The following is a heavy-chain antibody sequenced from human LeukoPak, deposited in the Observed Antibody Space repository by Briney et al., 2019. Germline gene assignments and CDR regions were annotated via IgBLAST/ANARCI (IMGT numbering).Heavy chain of an antibody. CDR2: ISSSSSYT. D-gene: IGHD3-10*01. CDR3: ARDQWYYYGSGSYHPQDY. J-gene: IGHJ4*02. CDR1: GFTFSDYY. V-gene: IGHV3-11*06. Sequence: GGSLRLSCAASGFTFSDYYMSWTRQAPGKGLEWVSYISSSSSYTNYADSVKGRFTISRDNAKNSLYLQMNSLRAEDTAVYYCARDQWYYYGSGSYHPQDYWGQGTLVTVSS.